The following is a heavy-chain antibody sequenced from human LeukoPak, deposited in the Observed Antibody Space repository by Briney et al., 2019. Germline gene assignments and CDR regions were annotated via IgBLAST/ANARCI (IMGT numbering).Heavy chain of an antibody. CDR1: GYIFTGYS. Sequence: ASVKVSCKTSGYIFTGYSITWGRHAPGQGLEWMGWISSYNGDTNDAQKFQGKDTMTTDTSTSTAYMELRSLRSADTAVYYCARGGNYYDYPGNIWGQGTMVIVS. CDR3: ARGGNYYDYPGNI. CDR2: ISSYNGDT. J-gene: IGHJ3*02. V-gene: IGHV1-18*01. D-gene: IGHD3-16*01.